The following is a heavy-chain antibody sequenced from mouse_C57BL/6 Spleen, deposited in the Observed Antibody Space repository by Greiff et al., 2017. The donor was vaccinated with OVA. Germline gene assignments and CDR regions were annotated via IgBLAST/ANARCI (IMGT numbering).Heavy chain of an antibody. CDR1: GYTFTSYW. Sequence: VQLQQPGAELVRPGSSVKLSCKASGYTFTSYWMHWVKQRPIQGLEWIGNIDPSDSETHYNQKFKDKATLTVDKSSSTAYMQLSSLTSEDSAVYYCAKGGAQGYAMDYWGQGTSVTVSS. CDR3: AKGGAQGYAMDY. J-gene: IGHJ4*01. V-gene: IGHV1-52*01. CDR2: IDPSDSET. D-gene: IGHD3-2*02.